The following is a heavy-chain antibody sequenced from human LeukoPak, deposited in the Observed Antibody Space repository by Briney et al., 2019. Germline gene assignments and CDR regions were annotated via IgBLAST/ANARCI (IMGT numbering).Heavy chain of an antibody. V-gene: IGHV1-3*01. CDR1: GYTFTSYA. Sequence: GASVKVSCKASGYTFTSYAMHWVRQAPGQRLEWMGWINAGNGNTKYSQKFQGRVTITRDTSASTAYMELSSLRSEDTAVYYRARGETTLRYFDYFDYWGQGTLVTVSS. CDR2: INAGNGNT. D-gene: IGHD3-9*01. J-gene: IGHJ4*02. CDR3: ARGETTLRYFDYFDY.